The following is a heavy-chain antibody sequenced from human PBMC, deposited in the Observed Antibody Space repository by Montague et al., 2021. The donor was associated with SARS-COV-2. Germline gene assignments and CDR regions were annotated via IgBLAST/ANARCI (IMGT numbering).Heavy chain of an antibody. Sequence: SETLSLTCAVSGGSISSSHWWSWVSQPPGKGLEWIGEIYHSGSTNYNTSLKSRVTITIDKSKNQFSLKLSSVTAADTAVYYCAREFRTYGYGGQYWYFDLWGRGTLVTVSS. CDR1: GGSISSSHW. V-gene: IGHV4-4*02. CDR3: AREFRTYGYGGQYWYFDL. J-gene: IGHJ2*01. CDR2: IYHSGST. D-gene: IGHD3-10*01.